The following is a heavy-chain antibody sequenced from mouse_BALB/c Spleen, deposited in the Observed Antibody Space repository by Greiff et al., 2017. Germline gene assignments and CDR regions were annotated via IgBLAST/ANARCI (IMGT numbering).Heavy chain of an antibody. V-gene: IGHV10-1*02. CDR3: VRQTPYAMDY. CDR1: GFTFNTYA. J-gene: IGHJ4*01. Sequence: EVKLVESGGGLVQPKGSLKLSCAASGFTFNTYAMNWVRQAPGKGLEWVARIRSKSNNYATYYADSVKDRFTISRDDSQSMLYLQMNNLKTEDTAMYYCVRQTPYAMDYWGQGTSVTVSS. CDR2: IRSKSNNYAT.